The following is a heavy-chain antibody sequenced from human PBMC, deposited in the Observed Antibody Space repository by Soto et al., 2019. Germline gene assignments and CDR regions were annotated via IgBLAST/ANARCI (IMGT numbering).Heavy chain of an antibody. CDR3: ASNWGDYGMDV. CDR2: INPSGGST. V-gene: IGHV1-46*03. Sequence: QVQLVQSGAEVKKPGASVKVSCKASGYTFTSYYMHWVRQAPGQGLELMGIINPSGGSTSYAQKFQGRVTMTRDTSTSTVYMELSSLRSEDTAVYYCASNWGDYGMDVWGQGTTVTVSS. J-gene: IGHJ6*02. CDR1: GYTFTSYY. D-gene: IGHD7-27*01.